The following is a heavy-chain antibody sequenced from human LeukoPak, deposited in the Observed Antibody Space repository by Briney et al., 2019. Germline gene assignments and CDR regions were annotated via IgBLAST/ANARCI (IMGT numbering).Heavy chain of an antibody. CDR2: ISSNSSYT. CDR1: GFTFSDYY. J-gene: IGHJ4*02. Sequence: PGGSLRLSCAASGFTFSDYYMSWIRQAPGKGLEWVSYISSNSSYTNYADSVKGRFTISRDNAKNSLYLQMNSLRAEDTAVYYCARHQRRYYYGSGSYYLALDYWGQGTLVTVSS. CDR3: ARHQRRYYYGSGSYYLALDY. D-gene: IGHD3-10*01. V-gene: IGHV3-11*06.